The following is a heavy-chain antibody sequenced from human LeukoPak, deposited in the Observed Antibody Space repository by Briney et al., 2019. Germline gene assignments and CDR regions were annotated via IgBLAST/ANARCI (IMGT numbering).Heavy chain of an antibody. CDR3: ARGPTIDYYDSNGYFDY. J-gene: IGHJ4*02. V-gene: IGHV3-21*01. CDR1: GFTFSSYS. Sequence: GGSLRLSCAASGFTFSSYSMTWVRQAPGKGLEWVSSISSSSSYIYYADSVKGRFTISRDNAKSSLYLQMNSLRAEDTAVYYCARGPTIDYYDSNGYFDYWGQGTLVTVSS. CDR2: ISSSSSYI. D-gene: IGHD3-22*01.